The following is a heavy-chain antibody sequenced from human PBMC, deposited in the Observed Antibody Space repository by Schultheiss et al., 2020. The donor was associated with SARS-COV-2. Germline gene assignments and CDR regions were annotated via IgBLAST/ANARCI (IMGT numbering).Heavy chain of an antibody. CDR2: ISSSGSTI. J-gene: IGHJ4*02. D-gene: IGHD3-10*01. CDR1: GFTFSDYY. V-gene: IGHV3-11*01. CDR3: TDYYGAGRALRDY. Sequence: GGSLRLSCAASGFTFSDYYMSWIRQAPGKGLEWVSYISSSGSTIYYADSVKGRFTISRDNAKNTLYLQMNSLRVEDTAIYYCTDYYGAGRALRDYWGQGIPVTVSS.